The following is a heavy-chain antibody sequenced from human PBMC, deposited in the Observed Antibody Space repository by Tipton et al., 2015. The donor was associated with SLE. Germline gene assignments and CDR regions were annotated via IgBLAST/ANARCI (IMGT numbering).Heavy chain of an antibody. D-gene: IGHD3-9*01. CDR2: FYSGGSR. CDR3: ARDATGLDAFDI. CDR1: GSTVSSIY. V-gene: IGHV3-53*05. Sequence: SLRLSCAASGSTVSSIYMTWVRQAPGKGLEWVSVFYSGGSRYYADSVKGRFTISRGTSKNTLYLQMNSLRPEDTGVYYCARDATGLDAFDIWGQGTMVTVSS. J-gene: IGHJ3*02.